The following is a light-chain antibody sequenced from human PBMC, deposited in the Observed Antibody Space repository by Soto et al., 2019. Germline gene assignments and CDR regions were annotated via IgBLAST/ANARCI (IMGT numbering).Light chain of an antibody. CDR1: NIGTKT. J-gene: IGLJ3*02. V-gene: IGLV3-9*01. Sequence: SYELTQPLSVSVALGQTARITCGGNNIGTKTVHWYQQKPGQAPVLVIYRDNSRPSRIPERFSGSNSGNTATLTISRAQGGDEADYYCHVWDTSTVVFGGGTKLTVL. CDR2: RDN. CDR3: HVWDTSTVV.